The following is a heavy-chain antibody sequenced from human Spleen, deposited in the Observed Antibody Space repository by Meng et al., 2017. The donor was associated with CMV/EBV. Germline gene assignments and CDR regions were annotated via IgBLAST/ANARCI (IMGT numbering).Heavy chain of an antibody. CDR2: IYYSGST. D-gene: IGHD2-2*01. CDR3: ARDLPPVPARFDP. Sequence: GSLRLSCTVSGGSISSSSYYWGWIRQPPGKGLEWIGTIYYSGSTNYNPSLKSRVTISVDTSKNQFSLKLSSVTAADTAVYYCARDLPPVPARFDPWGQGTLVTVSS. J-gene: IGHJ5*02. V-gene: IGHV4-39*07. CDR1: GGSISSSSYY.